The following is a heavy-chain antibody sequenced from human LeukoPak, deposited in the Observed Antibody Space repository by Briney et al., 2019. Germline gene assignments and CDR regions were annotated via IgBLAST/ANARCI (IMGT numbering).Heavy chain of an antibody. D-gene: IGHD3-3*01. CDR3: ASSGFWSGFDY. CDR1: GGSISSYY. J-gene: IGHJ4*02. V-gene: IGHV4-59*08. CDR2: IYYSGST. Sequence: SETLSLTCTVSGGSISSYYWSWIRQPPGKGLEWIGYIYYSGSTNYNPSLKSRVTISVDTSKNQFSLKLSSVTAADTAVYYCASSGFWSGFDYWGQGTLVTVSS.